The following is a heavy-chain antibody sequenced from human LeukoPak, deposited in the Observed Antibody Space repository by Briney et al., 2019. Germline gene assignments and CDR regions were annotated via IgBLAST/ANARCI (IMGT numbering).Heavy chain of an antibody. V-gene: IGHV4-59*08. D-gene: IGHD7-27*01. CDR3: ARNVWGSNYGMDV. CDR2: IYYSGST. J-gene: IGHJ6*02. Sequence: SETLSLTCTVSGGSISSYYWSWIRQPPGKGLEWIGYIYYSGSTNYNPSLKSRGTISVDTSKNQFSLKLSSVTAADTAVYYCARNVWGSNYGMDVWGQGTTVTVSS. CDR1: GGSISSYY.